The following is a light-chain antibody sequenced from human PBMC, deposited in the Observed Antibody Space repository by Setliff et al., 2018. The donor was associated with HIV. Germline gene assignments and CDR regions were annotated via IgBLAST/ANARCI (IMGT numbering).Light chain of an antibody. Sequence: QSALTQPPSVSAAPGQKVTISCSGSSSNIGNNYVSWYLQFPGTAPKLFVYENNKRPSGIPDRVSGSKSGTSATLGITGLQTGDEADYYCGTWDSSLSAPGVGGGTKVTVL. CDR3: GTWDSSLSAPG. V-gene: IGLV1-51*02. CDR1: SSNIGNNY. J-gene: IGLJ2*01. CDR2: ENN.